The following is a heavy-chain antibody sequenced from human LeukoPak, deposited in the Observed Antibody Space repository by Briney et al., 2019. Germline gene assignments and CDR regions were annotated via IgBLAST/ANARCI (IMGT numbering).Heavy chain of an antibody. CDR3: ARAYRGYSSGWGSRSRTYYFDY. CDR2: IYHSGST. V-gene: IGHV4-30-2*01. CDR1: GGSISSGGYS. J-gene: IGHJ4*02. D-gene: IGHD6-19*01. Sequence: PSETLSLTCAVSGGSISSGGYSWSWIRQPPGKGLEWIGYIYHSGSTYYNPSLKSRVTISVDTSKNQFSLKLSSVTAADTAVYYCARAYRGYSSGWGSRSRTYYFDYWGQGTLVTVSS.